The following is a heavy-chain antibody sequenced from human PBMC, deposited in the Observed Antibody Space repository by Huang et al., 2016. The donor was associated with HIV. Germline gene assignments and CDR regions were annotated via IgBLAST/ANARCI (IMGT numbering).Heavy chain of an antibody. D-gene: IGHD3-22*01. J-gene: IGHJ4*02. V-gene: IGHV4-34*02. Sequence: QVQLEQWGAGLLKASETLSLTCAVYGGSFSGYYWNWLRQAPGNGLEWVGETNHRGNTNYNPALKGRVNMSVDTSKSQFSLYLTSLSAADTGTYFCARRYNSRRDYWGRGTLVTVHS. CDR1: GGSFSGYY. CDR3: ARRYNSRRDY. CDR2: TNHRGNT.